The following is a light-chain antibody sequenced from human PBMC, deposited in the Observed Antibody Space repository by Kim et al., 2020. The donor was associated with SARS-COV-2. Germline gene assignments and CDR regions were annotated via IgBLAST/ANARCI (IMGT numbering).Light chain of an antibody. V-gene: IGLV2-14*01. CDR3: SSYTNYNTWV. CDR2: DVS. CDR1: SSDVGAYNY. J-gene: IGLJ3*02. Sequence: QSALTQPASVSGSLGQSIAISCAGTSSDVGAYNYVSWYQQHPGKVPKLMIYDVSKRPSGVSNRFSGSKSGNTASLTISGLQAEDEADYYCSSYTNYNTWVFGGGTKVTVL.